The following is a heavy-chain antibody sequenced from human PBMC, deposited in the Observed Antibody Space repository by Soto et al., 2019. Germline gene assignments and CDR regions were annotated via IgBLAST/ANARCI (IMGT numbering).Heavy chain of an antibody. V-gene: IGHV3-7*01. Sequence: GSLRLSCAASGFTFSSYWMSWVRQAPGRGLEWVANIKQDGSEKYYVDSVKGRFTISRDNAKNSLYLQMNSLRAEDTAVYYCARDLATYSNSPINWFDPWGQGTLVTVSS. D-gene: IGHD4-4*01. CDR2: IKQDGSEK. CDR1: GFTFSSYW. J-gene: IGHJ5*02. CDR3: ARDLATYSNSPINWFDP.